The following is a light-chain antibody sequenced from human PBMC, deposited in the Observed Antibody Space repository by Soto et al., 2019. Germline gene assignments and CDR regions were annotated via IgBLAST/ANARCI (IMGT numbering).Light chain of an antibody. CDR1: QSISSW. V-gene: IGKV1-5*03. J-gene: IGKJ1*01. CDR3: QQYSTYVWT. Sequence: DIQMTQSPSTLSASLGDRVTITCRASQSISSWLAWYQQKPGKAPKLLIYKASSLESGVPSRFSGSGSGTEFTLTISSLQPDDFAAYYCQQYSTYVWTFGQGTKVEI. CDR2: KAS.